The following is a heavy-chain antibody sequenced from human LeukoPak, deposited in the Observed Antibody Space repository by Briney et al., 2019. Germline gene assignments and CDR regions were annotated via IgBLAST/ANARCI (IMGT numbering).Heavy chain of an antibody. CDR1: GGSISSNY. V-gene: IGHV4-59*01. CDR3: ARLLDYDDSGAPDIFDI. CDR2: VSYTGRT. Sequence: SETLSLTCSVSGGSISSNYWTWIWQSPGKGLEYIGHVSYTGRTRYNPSLQRRLTISLDTSNNHFSPQLTSVSAADTAVYYCARLLDYDDSGAPDIFDIWGQGTMVTVSS. J-gene: IGHJ3*02. D-gene: IGHD3-22*01.